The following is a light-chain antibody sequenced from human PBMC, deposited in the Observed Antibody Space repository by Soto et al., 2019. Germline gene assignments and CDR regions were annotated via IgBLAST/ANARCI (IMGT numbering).Light chain of an antibody. CDR3: SSYTSSSAYLV. V-gene: IGLV2-14*01. J-gene: IGLJ2*01. Sequence: QSVLTQPASVSGSPGQSITISCTGSSSDVGGYNYVSWYQHPPGKGPKLMIYEVSNRPSGVSDRFSGSKSGNTASLTISGLQAEDEADYYCSSYTSSSAYLVFGGGTKLTVL. CDR1: SSDVGGYNY. CDR2: EVS.